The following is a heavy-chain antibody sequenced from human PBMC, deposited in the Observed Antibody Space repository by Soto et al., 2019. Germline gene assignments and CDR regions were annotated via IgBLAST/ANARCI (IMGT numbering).Heavy chain of an antibody. CDR1: GFTFSRDV. J-gene: IGHJ4*02. V-gene: IGHV3-23*01. CDR2: ITDNGGST. CDR3: AKERATTTAFDY. Sequence: GGSLRLSSAASGFTFSRDVMSWVRQAPGKGLEWVSLITDNGGSTYYADSVKGRFTISRDNTKNTLFLQMNSLRAEDTAVYYCAKERATTTAFDYWGQGALVTVSS. D-gene: IGHD4-17*01.